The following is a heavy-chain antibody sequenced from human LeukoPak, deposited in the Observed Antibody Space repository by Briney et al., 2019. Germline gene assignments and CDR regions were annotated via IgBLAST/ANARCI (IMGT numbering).Heavy chain of an antibody. J-gene: IGHJ6*03. Sequence: SETLSLTCTVSGGSISSGSYYWNWIQQPAGKGLEWIGRIYTSGSTNYNPSLKSRVTISVDTSKNQFSLKLSSVTAADTAVYHCASGPTTGYYYYMDVWGKGTTVTVSS. V-gene: IGHV4-61*02. D-gene: IGHD7-27*01. CDR3: ASGPTTGYYYYMDV. CDR1: GGSISSGSYY. CDR2: IYTSGST.